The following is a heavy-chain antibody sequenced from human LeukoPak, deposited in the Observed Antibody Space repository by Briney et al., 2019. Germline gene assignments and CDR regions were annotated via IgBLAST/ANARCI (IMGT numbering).Heavy chain of an antibody. Sequence: SGPTLVNPAQTLTLTCTISGCALSTRGGGVAWIRQPPGKGLEWLTPIYWDGDKYYIAALKSRITITKDTSKNQVHLTMTNMDPVDTATYYCAHRTSMVRGIMSYNWFDPWGQGTLVTVSS. CDR2: IYWDGDK. CDR3: AHRTSMVRGIMSYNWFDP. V-gene: IGHV2-5*02. CDR1: GCALSTRGGG. J-gene: IGHJ5*02. D-gene: IGHD3-10*01.